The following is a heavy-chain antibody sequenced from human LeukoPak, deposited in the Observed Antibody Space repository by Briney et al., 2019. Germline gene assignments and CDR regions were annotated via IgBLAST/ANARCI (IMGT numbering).Heavy chain of an antibody. J-gene: IGHJ4*02. V-gene: IGHV3-48*04. CDR1: GFTFSSYS. CDR3: AVPMDYYDSSGYDY. CDR2: ISSSSSTI. D-gene: IGHD3-22*01. Sequence: GWSLRLSCAASGFTFSSYSMNWVRQAPGKGLEWVSYISSSSSTIYYADSVKGRFTISRDNAKNSLYLQMNSLRAEDTAVYYCAVPMDYYDSSGYDYWGQGTLVTVSS.